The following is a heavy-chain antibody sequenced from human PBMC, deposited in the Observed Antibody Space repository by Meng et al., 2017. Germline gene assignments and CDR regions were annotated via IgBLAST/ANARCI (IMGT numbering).Heavy chain of an antibody. J-gene: IGHJ2*01. V-gene: IGHV3-21*01. Sequence: GESLKISCAASGFTFSSYAMSWVRQAPGKGLEWVSSISSSSSYIYYADSVKGRFTISRDNAKNSLYLQMNSLRAEDTAVYYCARVRRQGVWYFDLRGRGTLVTVSS. CDR1: GFTFSSYA. CDR3: ARVRRQGVWYFDL. D-gene: IGHD3-16*01. CDR2: ISSSSSYI.